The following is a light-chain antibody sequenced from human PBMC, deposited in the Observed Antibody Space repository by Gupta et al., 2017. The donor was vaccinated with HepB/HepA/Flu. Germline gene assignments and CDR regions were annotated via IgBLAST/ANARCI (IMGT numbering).Light chain of an antibody. CDR2: GDR. CDR3: QVWDNNSDHPGVV. CDR1: NIGSKS. J-gene: IGLJ2*01. V-gene: IGLV3-21*03. Sequence: YVLARPPSVSVAPGKTATITCGGNNIGSKSVQWYQQKPGQAPVLVVYGDRDRPSGIPERFSGSNSGNTATLTITRVEAGDEGDYYCQVWDNNSDHPGVVFGGGTKLTVL.